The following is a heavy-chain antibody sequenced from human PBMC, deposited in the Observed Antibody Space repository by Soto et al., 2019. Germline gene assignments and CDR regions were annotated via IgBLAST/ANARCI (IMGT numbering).Heavy chain of an antibody. V-gene: IGHV3-48*02. J-gene: IGHJ3*02. Sequence: PGGSLRLSCAASGFTFSSYNMNWVRQAPGEGLEWISYISGSSNTIYYAGSVKGRFSVSRDNAHNSLYLEMNSLRDEDTAVYYCARGGGAWLLLPFDIWGQGTMVTVSS. CDR3: ARGGGAWLLLPFDI. CDR2: ISGSSNTI. CDR1: GFTFSSYN. D-gene: IGHD2-21*01.